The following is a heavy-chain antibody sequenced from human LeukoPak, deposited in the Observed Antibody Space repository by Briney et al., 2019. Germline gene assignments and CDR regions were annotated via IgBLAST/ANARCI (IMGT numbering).Heavy chain of an antibody. J-gene: IGHJ3*02. Sequence: ASLRVSCKASGYTCTNYYINWVRQATGQGLDWMGYMNANSDNTGYAQKFQGRVTMTRNTYISTAYMELSSLRSEDTAVYYCAGGKDTMSDAFDIWGQGTMVTVSS. D-gene: IGHD3-22*01. CDR1: GYTCTNYY. CDR2: MNANSDNT. V-gene: IGHV1-8*01. CDR3: AGGKDTMSDAFDI.